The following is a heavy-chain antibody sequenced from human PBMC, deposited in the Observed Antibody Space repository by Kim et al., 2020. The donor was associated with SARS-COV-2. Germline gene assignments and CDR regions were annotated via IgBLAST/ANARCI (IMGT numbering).Heavy chain of an antibody. D-gene: IGHD5-12*01. J-gene: IGHJ4*02. V-gene: IGHV3-53*01. Sequence: GGSLRLSCAASGFSVNRFYMTWVRQAPGKGLEWVSVIYYDGNTDYADSVRGRFTIFRDSSRNTLYLQMNSLRAEDTAVYFCAIDHLDGYNIWGQGTLVTVSS. CDR1: GFSVNRFY. CDR3: AIDHLDGYNI. CDR2: IYYDGNT.